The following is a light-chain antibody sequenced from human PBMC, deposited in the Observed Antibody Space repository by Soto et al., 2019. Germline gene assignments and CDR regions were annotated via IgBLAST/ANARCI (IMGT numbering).Light chain of an antibody. CDR3: QKYDTVPFT. V-gene: IGKV1-27*01. CDR2: AAS. CDR1: QGISNY. Sequence: DIQMTQSPSSLSASVGDRVTITCRASQGISNYLAWYQQKPGKVPKLLIDAASTLQSGVPSRFSGSGSGTDFTLTISSQQPEDVSTYYCQKYDTVPFTFGPGTKVDFK. J-gene: IGKJ3*01.